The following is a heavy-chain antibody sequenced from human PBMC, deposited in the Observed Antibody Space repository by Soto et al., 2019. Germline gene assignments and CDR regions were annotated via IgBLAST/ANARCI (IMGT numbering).Heavy chain of an antibody. Sequence: QVQLQESGPGLVRPSQTLSLTCSVSGASIYNGCYFWSWIRQSPGKGLEWIGHIHNSESPYNNPSLKSRVTISADTSMNQFSLALTSVTAADTAMYYCARGSTTEKVASWGQGILVTVSS. CDR3: ARGSTTEKVAS. CDR1: GASIYNGCYF. CDR2: IHNSESP. J-gene: IGHJ4*02. V-gene: IGHV4-30-4*01.